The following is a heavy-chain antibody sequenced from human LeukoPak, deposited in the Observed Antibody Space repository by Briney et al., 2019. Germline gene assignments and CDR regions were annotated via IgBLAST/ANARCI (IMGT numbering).Heavy chain of an antibody. CDR3: ARTSIYYDSSGYRS. V-gene: IGHV4-34*01. J-gene: IGHJ5*02. CDR1: GGSFSGYY. D-gene: IGHD3-22*01. Sequence: SETLSLTCAVYGGSFSGYYWCWIRQPPGKGLEWIGEINHSGSTNYNPSLKSRVTISVDTSKNQFSLKLSSVTAADTAVYYCARTSIYYDSSGYRSWGQGTLVTVSS. CDR2: INHSGST.